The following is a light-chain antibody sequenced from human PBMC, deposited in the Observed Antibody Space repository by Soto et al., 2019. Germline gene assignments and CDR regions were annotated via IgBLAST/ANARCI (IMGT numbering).Light chain of an antibody. Sequence: QSVLSLPGSAPQSPGQSVTISCTVTSSDVGGYDYVSWYQQYPGKTPKLMIFEVTKRPSGVPDRFSGSKSGNTASLTVSGLQAEDEADYYCLSYAGTAYVFGTGTKVTVL. V-gene: IGLV2-8*01. CDR3: LSYAGTAYV. J-gene: IGLJ1*01. CDR1: SSDVGGYDY. CDR2: EVT.